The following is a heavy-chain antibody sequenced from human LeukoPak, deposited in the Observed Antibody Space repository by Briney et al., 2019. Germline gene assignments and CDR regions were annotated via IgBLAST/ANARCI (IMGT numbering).Heavy chain of an antibody. D-gene: IGHD3-22*01. Sequence: SVKVSCKASGGTFSSYAISWVRQAPGQGLEWMGGIIPIFGTANYAQKFQGRVTITADESTSTAYMELSSLRSEDTAVYYCATSSYDTPGAFDYWGQGTLVTVSS. CDR3: ATSSYDTPGAFDY. J-gene: IGHJ4*02. CDR1: GGTFSSYA. V-gene: IGHV1-69*13. CDR2: IIPIFGTA.